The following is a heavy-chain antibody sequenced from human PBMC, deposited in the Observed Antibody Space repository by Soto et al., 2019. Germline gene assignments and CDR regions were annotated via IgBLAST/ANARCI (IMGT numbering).Heavy chain of an antibody. CDR3: AREDESSGYAGTFQL. D-gene: IGHD3-22*01. Sequence: GGFLRLSCAASGFTFSGRGFHWVRQTPGKGLEWVGLISDDGNKQYADSVKDRFTISRDNSKNELHLEMNSLRVEDTALYYCAREDESSGYAGTFQLWGQGTLVTVSS. V-gene: IGHV3-30*03. J-gene: IGHJ1*01. CDR2: ISDDGNK. CDR1: GFTFSGRG.